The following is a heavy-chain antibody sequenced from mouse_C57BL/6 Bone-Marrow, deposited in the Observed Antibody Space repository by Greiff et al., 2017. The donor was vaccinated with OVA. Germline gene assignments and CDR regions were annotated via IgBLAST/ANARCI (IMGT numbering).Heavy chain of an antibody. Sequence: VQLQQSGAELVRPGASVKLSCTASGFNIKDDYMHWVKQRPEQGLEWIGWIDPENGDTEYASKFQGKATITADTSSNTAYLQLSSLTSEDTAVYYCTTTPYSSTFAYWGQGTLVTVSA. D-gene: IGHD3-2*02. CDR1: GFNIKDDY. CDR3: TTTPYSSTFAY. J-gene: IGHJ3*01. V-gene: IGHV14-4*01. CDR2: IDPENGDT.